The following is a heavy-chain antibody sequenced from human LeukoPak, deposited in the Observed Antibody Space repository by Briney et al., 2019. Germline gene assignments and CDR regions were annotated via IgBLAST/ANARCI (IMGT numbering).Heavy chain of an antibody. CDR3: ARIPKTTYFDY. CDR1: GYAFTYYY. D-gene: IGHD4-17*01. CDR2: IYSGGST. Sequence: SCKASGYAFTYYYIHWVRQAPGKGLEWVSVIYSGGSTDYADSVKGRFTISRDNSENTLHLQMNSLRAEDTAVYYCARIPKTTYFDYWGQGTLVTVSS. J-gene: IGHJ4*02. V-gene: IGHV3-53*01.